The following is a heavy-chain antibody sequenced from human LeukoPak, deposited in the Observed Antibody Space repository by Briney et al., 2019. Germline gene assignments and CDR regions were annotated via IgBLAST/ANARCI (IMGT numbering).Heavy chain of an antibody. Sequence: GGSLRLSCAASGFTFSSYGMHWVRQAPGKGLEWVAVIWYDGSNKYYADSVKGRFTISRDNSKNTLYLRMNSLRAEDTAVYYCARERIAVAGDYYFDYWGQGTLVTVSS. CDR1: GFTFSSYG. V-gene: IGHV3-33*01. CDR2: IWYDGSNK. J-gene: IGHJ4*02. D-gene: IGHD6-19*01. CDR3: ARERIAVAGDYYFDY.